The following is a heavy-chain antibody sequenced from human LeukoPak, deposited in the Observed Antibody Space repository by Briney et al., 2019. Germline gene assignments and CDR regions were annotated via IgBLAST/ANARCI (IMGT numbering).Heavy chain of an antibody. CDR1: GGTFSSYA. V-gene: IGHV1-69*05. J-gene: IGHJ6*03. D-gene: IGHD6-19*01. CDR2: IIPIFGTA. CDR3: ARTNPGIAVYGYYYYMDV. Sequence: SVKVSCKASGGTFSSYAISWVRQAPGQGLEWMGGIIPIFGTANYAQKFQGRVTITTDESTSTAYMELSSLRSEDTAVYYCARTNPGIAVYGYYYYMDVWGKGTTVTVSS.